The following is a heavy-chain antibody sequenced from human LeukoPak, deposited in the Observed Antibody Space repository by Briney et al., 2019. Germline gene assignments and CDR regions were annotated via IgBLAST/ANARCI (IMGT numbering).Heavy chain of an antibody. J-gene: IGHJ4*02. Sequence: GGSLRLSCAASGFTFSSYEMNWVRQAPGKGLEWVANIKQDGSEKYYVDSVKGRFTISRDNAKNSLYLQMNSLRAEDTAVYYCAREPPYYYDSSGYSDPYFDYWGQGTLVTVSS. D-gene: IGHD3-22*01. CDR2: IKQDGSEK. CDR1: GFTFSSYE. V-gene: IGHV3-7*01. CDR3: AREPPYYYDSSGYSDPYFDY.